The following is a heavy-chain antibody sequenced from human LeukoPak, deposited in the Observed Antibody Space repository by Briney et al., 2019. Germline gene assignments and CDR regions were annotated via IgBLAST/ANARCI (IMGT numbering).Heavy chain of an antibody. D-gene: IGHD1-26*01. Sequence: EASVKVSCKVSGYTLTEVAMHWVRQAPGKGLEWMGGLDPEDGETVYARKFQGRVTMTEDTSTDTAYMELSSLSSEDTAVYYCATCLPPDGIVGATVDWFDPWGQGTLVTVSS. J-gene: IGHJ5*02. CDR3: ATCLPPDGIVGATVDWFDP. CDR2: LDPEDGET. CDR1: GYTLTEVA. V-gene: IGHV1-24*01.